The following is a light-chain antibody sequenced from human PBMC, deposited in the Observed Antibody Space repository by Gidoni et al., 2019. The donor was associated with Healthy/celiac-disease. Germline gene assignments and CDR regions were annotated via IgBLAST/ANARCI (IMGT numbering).Light chain of an antibody. CDR2: GAS. V-gene: IGKV3-20*01. CDR3: QQYGSSPRA. Sequence: EIVLTQSPGTLSLSPGERATLSCRASQSVSSSYLAWYQQKPGQAPRLLIDGASSRATGIPDRFRGSGSGTDFTLTISRLEPEDFAVYYCQQYGSSPRAFGGGTKVEIK. J-gene: IGKJ4*01. CDR1: QSVSSSY.